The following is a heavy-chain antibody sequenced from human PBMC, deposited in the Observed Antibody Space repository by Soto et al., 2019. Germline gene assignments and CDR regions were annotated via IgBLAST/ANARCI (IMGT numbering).Heavy chain of an antibody. CDR3: AGVSPAYGFKESWFDP. CDR2: TYYRSKWYN. Sequence: SQTLSLTCAISGDSVSSNSAAWNWIRQSPSRGLEWLGRTYYRSKWYNDYAVSVKSRITINPDTSKNQFSLQLNSVTPEDTAVYYCAGVSPAYGFKESWFDPWGQGTLVTVSS. V-gene: IGHV6-1*01. J-gene: IGHJ5*02. D-gene: IGHD4-17*01. CDR1: GDSVSSNSAA.